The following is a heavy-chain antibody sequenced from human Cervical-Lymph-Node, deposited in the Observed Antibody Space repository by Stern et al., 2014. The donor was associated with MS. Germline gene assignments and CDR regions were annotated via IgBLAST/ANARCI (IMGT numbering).Heavy chain of an antibody. V-gene: IGHV3-15*01. Sequence: EVQLLESGGGLVKPGGSLRLSCSASGFTFRNVWMNWVRQAPGKGLEWVGHIRNNADGGTADYAAPVKGRFTISRDDSKATLHLQMDSLKTEDTAVYYCSTDGVVRGVIAWGQGTLVTVSS. J-gene: IGHJ5*02. CDR1: GFTFRNVW. CDR3: STDGVVRGVIA. D-gene: IGHD3-10*01. CDR2: IRNNADGGTA.